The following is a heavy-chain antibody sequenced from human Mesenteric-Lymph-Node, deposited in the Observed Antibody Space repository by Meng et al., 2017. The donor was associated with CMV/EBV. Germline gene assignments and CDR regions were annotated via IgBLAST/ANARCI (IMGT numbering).Heavy chain of an antibody. D-gene: IGHD4-23*01. V-gene: IGHV4-31*03. CDR1: GGSISSGGYY. J-gene: IGHJ5*02. CDR3: ARLAPGNSNWLDP. Sequence: SETLSLTCTVSGGSISSGGYYWSWIRQHPDMGLEWIAYIYYSGSTYYNPSLKSRLTLSVDTSKNQFSLKLNSVTAADTAVYYCARLAPGNSNWLDPWGQGTLVTVSS. CDR2: IYYSGST.